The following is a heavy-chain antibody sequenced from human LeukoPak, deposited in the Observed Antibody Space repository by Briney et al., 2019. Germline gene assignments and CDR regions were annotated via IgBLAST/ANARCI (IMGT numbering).Heavy chain of an antibody. CDR2: INHSGST. V-gene: IGHV4-34*01. J-gene: IGHJ4*02. CDR1: GGSFSGYY. CDR3: ARRLKPYDFWSGYFAY. Sequence: SETLSLTCAVYGGSFSGYYWSWIRQPPEKGLEWIGEINHSGSTNYNPSLKSRVTVSVDTSKNQFSLKLSSVTAADTAVYYCARRLKPYDFWSGYFAYWGQGTLVTVSS. D-gene: IGHD3-3*01.